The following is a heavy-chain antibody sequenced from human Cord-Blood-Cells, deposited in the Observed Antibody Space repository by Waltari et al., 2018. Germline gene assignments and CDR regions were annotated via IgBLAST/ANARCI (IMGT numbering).Heavy chain of an antibody. D-gene: IGHD2-2*01. V-gene: IGHV3-30-3*01. J-gene: IGHJ6*02. CDR1: GFTFSSYA. CDR3: AREVIVVVPAAAYDMDV. CDR2: ISYDGSNK. Sequence: QVQLVESGGGVVQPGRSLRLSCAASGFTFSSYAMHWVRQAPGQGLEWVAVISYDGSNKYYADSVKGRFTISRDNSKNALYLQMNSLRAEETAVYYCAREVIVVVPAAAYDMDVWGQGTTVTVSS.